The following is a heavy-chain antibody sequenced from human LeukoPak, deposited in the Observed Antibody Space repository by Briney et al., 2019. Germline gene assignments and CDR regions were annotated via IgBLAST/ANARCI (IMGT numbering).Heavy chain of an antibody. V-gene: IGHV4-30-4*08. J-gene: IGHJ4*02. Sequence: PSQTLSLTCTASGGSISSGSYYWSWIRQPPGKGLEWIGYIYYSGSTYYNPSLKSRVTISVDTSKNQFSLKLSSVTAADTAVYYCASLRPEGGTYYFDYWGQGTLVTVSS. D-gene: IGHD1-26*01. CDR1: GGSISSGSYY. CDR2: IYYSGST. CDR3: ASLRPEGGTYYFDY.